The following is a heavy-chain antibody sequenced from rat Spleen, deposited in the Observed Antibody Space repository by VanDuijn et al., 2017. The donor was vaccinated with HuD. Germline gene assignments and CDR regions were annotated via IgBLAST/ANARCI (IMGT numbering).Heavy chain of an antibody. CDR3: ATGPRILRLDWFAY. CDR1: GFTFSDYY. J-gene: IGHJ3*01. D-gene: IGHD1-6*01. CDR2: ISYDGTAT. Sequence: EVQLVVSGGGVVQSGRSMKLSCAASGFTFSDYYMAWVRQAPKKGLEWVASISYDGTATYYRDSVKGRFTLSRDNAKSTLYLQMGSLRSEDTATYYCATGPRILRLDWFAYWGQGTLVTVSS. V-gene: IGHV5-22*01.